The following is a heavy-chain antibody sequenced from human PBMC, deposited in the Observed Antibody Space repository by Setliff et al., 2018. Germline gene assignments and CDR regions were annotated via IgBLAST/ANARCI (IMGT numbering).Heavy chain of an antibody. CDR3: ARSFSRSEKFLLDY. J-gene: IGHJ4*02. V-gene: IGHV4-34*12. CDR1: GGSFSGYY. CDR2: IIHSGST. D-gene: IGHD2-15*01. Sequence: SETLSLTCAVYGGSFSGYYWSWIRQPPGKRLEWIGEIIHSGSTNYNPSLKSRVTISKDTSKNQFSLKVSSVTAADTAVYYCARSFSRSEKFLLDYWGQGAPVTVSS.